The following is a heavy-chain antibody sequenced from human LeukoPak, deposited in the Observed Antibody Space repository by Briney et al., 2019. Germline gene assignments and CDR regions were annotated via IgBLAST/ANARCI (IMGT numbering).Heavy chain of an antibody. CDR1: GFTLSSYA. Sequence: GGSLRLSCAASGFTLSSYAMSWVRQAPGKGLEWVSVISGSGGSTYYADSVKGRFTISRDKSKNRLYLQMNSLRAEDTAVYYCARGLRGGSSSYYFDYWGQGTLVTVSS. CDR3: ARGLRGGSSSYYFDY. CDR2: ISGSGGST. J-gene: IGHJ4*02. D-gene: IGHD6-6*01. V-gene: IGHV3-23*01.